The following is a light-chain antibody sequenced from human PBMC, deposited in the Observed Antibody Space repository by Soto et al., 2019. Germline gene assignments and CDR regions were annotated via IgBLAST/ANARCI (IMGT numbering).Light chain of an antibody. V-gene: IGKV3-11*01. Sequence: EIVLTQSPATLSLSPGERATLSCRASQSVSSYLAWYQQKPGQAPRLLIYDASNRATGIPARFSGSESGTDFTLTISSLEPEDFAVYYCQQRSNWLTVGGGTKVDIK. CDR2: DAS. CDR3: QQRSNWLT. J-gene: IGKJ4*01. CDR1: QSVSSY.